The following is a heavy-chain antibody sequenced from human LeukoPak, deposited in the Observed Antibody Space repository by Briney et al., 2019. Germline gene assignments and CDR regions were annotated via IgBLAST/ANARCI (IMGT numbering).Heavy chain of an antibody. J-gene: IGHJ4*02. CDR2: IYYSGTT. Sequence: SETLSLTCTVSGGSISSSSHYWAWIRQPPGKGLEWIGSIYYSGTTFYNPSLKSRVIISVDTSKSQFSLNLSSVTAADTAVYYCARRDIVATISTWGQGTLVTVSS. CDR1: GGSISSSSHY. V-gene: IGHV4-39*01. CDR3: ARRDIVATIST. D-gene: IGHD5-12*01.